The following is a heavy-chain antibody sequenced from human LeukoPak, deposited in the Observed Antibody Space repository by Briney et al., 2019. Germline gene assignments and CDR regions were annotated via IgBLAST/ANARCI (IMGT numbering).Heavy chain of an antibody. CDR1: GFAFSSYG. V-gene: IGHV3-30*18. CDR3: AKGVSSWYPPHFDY. J-gene: IGHJ4*02. Sequence: GGSLRLSCAASGFAFSSYGMHWVRQAPGKGLEWVAVISYDGNNKYYAESVKGRFTISRDNPKNTLYLQMNSLRAEDTAVYYCAKGVSSWYPPHFDYWGQGTLITVSS. CDR2: ISYDGNNK. D-gene: IGHD6-13*01.